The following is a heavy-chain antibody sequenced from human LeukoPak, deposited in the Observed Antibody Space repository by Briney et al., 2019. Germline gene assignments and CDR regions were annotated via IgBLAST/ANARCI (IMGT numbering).Heavy chain of an antibody. V-gene: IGHV4-59*01. J-gene: IGHJ4*02. CDR2: IYYSGST. CDR3: ARGDWARYSSSWAFDY. Sequence: SETLSLTCTVSGGSISSYYWSWIRQPPGKGLEWIGYIYYSGSTNYNPSLKSRVTISVDTSKNQFSLKLSSVTAADTAVYYCARGDWARYSSSWAFDYWGQGTLVTVSS. CDR1: GGSISSYY. D-gene: IGHD6-13*01.